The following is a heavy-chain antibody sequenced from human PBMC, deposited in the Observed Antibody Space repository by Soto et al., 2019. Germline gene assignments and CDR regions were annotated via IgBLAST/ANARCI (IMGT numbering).Heavy chain of an antibody. Sequence: SVKGACKAAGGSFSDFRSSCVLPAPGQGLEWMGGIVPVFGRPNYAQRFRGRLTITADESTSTGYMELISLRSDDTAVYYCAREGSGYNFWGQGTQVTVSS. V-gene: IGHV1-69*13. J-gene: IGHJ4*02. CDR3: AREGSGYNF. D-gene: IGHD5-12*01. CDR2: IVPVFGRP. CDR1: GGSFSDFR.